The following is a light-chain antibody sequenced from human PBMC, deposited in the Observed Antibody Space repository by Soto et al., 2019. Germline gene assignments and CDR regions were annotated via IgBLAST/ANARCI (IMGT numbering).Light chain of an antibody. CDR3: QQRSNWPIT. V-gene: IGKV3-11*02. CDR1: QSVSSN. Sequence: VMTQSPATLSVSPGEGATLSCRASQSVSSNLAWYQQKPGQAPRLLIYDASNRATGIPARFSGSGSGRDLNLTIRSIETADFAVYYCQQRSNWPITFGQGTRMEI. CDR2: DAS. J-gene: IGKJ5*01.